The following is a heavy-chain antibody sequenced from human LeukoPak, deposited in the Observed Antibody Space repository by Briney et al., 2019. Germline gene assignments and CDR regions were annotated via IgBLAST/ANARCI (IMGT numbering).Heavy chain of an antibody. J-gene: IGHJ6*02. CDR1: GFTFSSYA. CDR3: AKLGDIVVVPAAIAYGMDV. V-gene: IGHV3-23*01. Sequence: PGGSLRLSCAASGFTFSSYAMSWVRQAPGKGLEWASAISGSGGSTYYADSVKGRFTISRDNSENTLYLQMNSLRAEDTAVYYCAKLGDIVVVPAAIAYGMDVWGQGTTVTVSS. CDR2: ISGSGGST. D-gene: IGHD2-2*01.